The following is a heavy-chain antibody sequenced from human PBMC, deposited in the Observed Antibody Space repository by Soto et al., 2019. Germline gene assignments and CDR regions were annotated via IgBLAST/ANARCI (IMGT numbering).Heavy chain of an antibody. CDR1: GGDLRNSG. CDR2: IFPLLAMV. Sequence: QVHLVQSGAEMKKPGSSVKVSCKVSGGDLRNSGISWVRQAPGQGLEWMGGIFPLLAMVDYSKKFQGRVTITADEATTTAYLALGSLRPDAAAVYYCAKEDAAAFKAWGQGTLVIVSS. V-gene: IGHV1-69*04. CDR3: AKEDAAAFKA. J-gene: IGHJ4*02. D-gene: IGHD2-2*01.